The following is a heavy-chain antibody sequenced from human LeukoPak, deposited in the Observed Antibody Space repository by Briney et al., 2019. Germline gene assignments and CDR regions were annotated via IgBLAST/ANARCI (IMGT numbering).Heavy chain of an antibody. Sequence: PGRSLRLSCAASGFTFSSYGMHWVRQAPGKGLEWVAVISYDGSNKYYADSVKGRFTISRDNSKNTLYLQMNSLRAEDTAVYYCAKVGTSEDYYDSSGYYPNWFDPWGQGTLVTVSS. V-gene: IGHV3-30*18. J-gene: IGHJ5*02. CDR1: GFTFSSYG. D-gene: IGHD3-22*01. CDR3: AKVGTSEDYYDSSGYYPNWFDP. CDR2: ISYDGSNK.